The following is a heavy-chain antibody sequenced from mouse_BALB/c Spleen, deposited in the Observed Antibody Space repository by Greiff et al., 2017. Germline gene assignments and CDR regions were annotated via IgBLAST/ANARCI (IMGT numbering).Heavy chain of an antibody. CDR2: INPYNDGT. CDR1: GYTFTSYV. V-gene: IGHV1-14*01. Sequence: LVESGPELVKPGASVKMSCKASGYTFTSYVMHWVKQKPGQGLEWIGYINPYNDGTKYNEKFKGKATLTSDKSSSTAYMELSSLTSEDSAVYYCASPDGYYDYWGQGTTLTVSS. CDR3: ASPDGYYDY. J-gene: IGHJ2*01. D-gene: IGHD2-3*01.